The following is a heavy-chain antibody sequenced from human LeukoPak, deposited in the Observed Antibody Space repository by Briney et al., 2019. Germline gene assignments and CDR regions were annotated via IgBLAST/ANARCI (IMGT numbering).Heavy chain of an antibody. V-gene: IGHV1-69*13. CDR2: IIPIFGTA. D-gene: IGHD6-19*01. CDR3: ARVGAVAHWFDP. J-gene: IGHJ5*02. Sequence: SVKVSCKASGYTFTSYAISWVRQAPGQGLEWMGGIIPIFGTANYAQKFQGRVTITADESTSTAYMELSSLRSEDTAVYYCARVGAVAHWFDPWGQGTLVTVSS. CDR1: GYTFTSYA.